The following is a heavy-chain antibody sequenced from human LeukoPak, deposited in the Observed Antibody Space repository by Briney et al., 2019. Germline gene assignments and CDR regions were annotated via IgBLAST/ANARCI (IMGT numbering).Heavy chain of an antibody. V-gene: IGHV1-46*01. J-gene: IGHJ4*02. CDR3: ARATYTGSLT. CDR1: GYTFTSYY. CDR2: ISPSDDAT. Sequence: ASVKVSCKASGYTFTSYYMHWVRQAPGQGLEWIGIISPSDDATTYAQKYQGRATMTTDTSTSTVNMDLRSLRSEDTAVYYCARATYTGSLTWGQGTQVTVSS. D-gene: IGHD1-26*01.